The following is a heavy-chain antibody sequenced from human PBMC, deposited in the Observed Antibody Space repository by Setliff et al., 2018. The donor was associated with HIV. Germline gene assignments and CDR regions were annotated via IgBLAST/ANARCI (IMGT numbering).Heavy chain of an antibody. V-gene: IGHV4-61*02. CDR3: ARVPVAGTARGVFDI. CDR1: GGSISSEDYY. D-gene: IGHD6-19*01. J-gene: IGHJ3*02. Sequence: SETLSLTCTVSGGSISSEDYYWTWIRQPAGKTLEWIGRTSVSGSATYNPSLKSRVTISIATSKGQFSLRLHSVTAADTAVYYCARVPVAGTARGVFDIWGPGTMVTVSS. CDR2: TSVSGSA.